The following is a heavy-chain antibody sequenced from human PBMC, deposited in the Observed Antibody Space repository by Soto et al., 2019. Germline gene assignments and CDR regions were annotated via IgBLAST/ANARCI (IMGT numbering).Heavy chain of an antibody. CDR1: GFTFRTYS. CDR3: AKDWTSI. D-gene: IGHD3-3*01. J-gene: IGHJ3*02. CDR2: IRGSGDST. Sequence: PGGSLRLSCAASGFTFRTYSMTWVRQAPGKGLEWISTIRGSGDSTYYIDSVKGRFTISRDNSKNTLYLQMNSLRAEDTAVYYCAKDWTSIWGQGTMVT. V-gene: IGHV3-23*01.